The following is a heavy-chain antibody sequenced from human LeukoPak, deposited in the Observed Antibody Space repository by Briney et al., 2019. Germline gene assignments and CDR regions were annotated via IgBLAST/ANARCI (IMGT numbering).Heavy chain of an antibody. CDR2: ISSSGSYT. J-gene: IGHJ4*01. D-gene: IGHD2-2*01. V-gene: IGHV3-48*03. CDR1: GFTFRTYE. CDR3: ARHRDTSPPRGRRADN. Sequence: QPGGSLRLSCEASGFTFRTYEMNWVRHAPGKGLEWVSYISSSGSYTYYADSVKGCFTSSRDNTKNSLKLQMHSPRIEDTAVYYCARHRDTSPPRGRRADNWGHGTRVTLSS.